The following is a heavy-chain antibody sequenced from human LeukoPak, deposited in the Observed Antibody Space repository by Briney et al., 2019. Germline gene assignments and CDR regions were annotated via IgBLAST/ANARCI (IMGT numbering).Heavy chain of an antibody. CDR2: ISGSGVST. CDR1: GFTFSSFG. J-gene: IGHJ6*03. Sequence: PGGSLRLSCAASGFTFSSFGMNWVRQAPGKGLEWVSAISGSGVSTYYADSVKGRFTISRDNSKNSLYLQMNSLRAEDTAVYYCAKCILTGYYKGYMDVWGKGTTVTISS. CDR3: AKCILTGYYKGYMDV. V-gene: IGHV3-23*01. D-gene: IGHD3-9*01.